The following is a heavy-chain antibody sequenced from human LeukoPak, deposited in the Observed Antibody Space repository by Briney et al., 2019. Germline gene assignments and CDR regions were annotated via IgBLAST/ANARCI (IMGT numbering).Heavy chain of an antibody. D-gene: IGHD3-22*01. CDR1: GGSISTYY. CDR3: ARAPRGESDAASGFYGMDV. CDR2: SHYTGST. Sequence: PSETLSLTCTVSGGSISTYYWTWIRQPPGKRLEWIGYSHYTGSTNYNTSLKSRVTISVDTPKNQFSLNLNSVTAADTALYFCARAPRGESDAASGFYGMDVWGQGTTVTVSS. J-gene: IGHJ6*02. V-gene: IGHV4-59*01.